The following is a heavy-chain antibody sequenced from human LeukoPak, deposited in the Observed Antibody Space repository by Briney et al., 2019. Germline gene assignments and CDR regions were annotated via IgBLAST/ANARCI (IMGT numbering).Heavy chain of an antibody. CDR3: ASCYGDTDYFDY. Sequence: GGSLRLSCAASGFTFSSHGMHWVRRAPGKGLEWVAFIRYDGSNKYYADSVKGRFTISRDNSKNTLYLQMNSLRAEDTAVYYCASCYGDTDYFDYWGQGTLVTVSS. V-gene: IGHV3-30*02. J-gene: IGHJ4*02. CDR1: GFTFSSHG. CDR2: IRYDGSNK. D-gene: IGHD4-17*01.